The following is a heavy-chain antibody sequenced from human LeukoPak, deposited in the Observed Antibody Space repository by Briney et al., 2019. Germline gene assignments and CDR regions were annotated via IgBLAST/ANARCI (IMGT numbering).Heavy chain of an antibody. CDR2: ISYDGSNK. CDR3: ARGFTGFDL. D-gene: IGHD3-9*01. V-gene: IGHV3-30-3*01. J-gene: IGHJ2*01. CDR1: GFTFSSYA. Sequence: PGGSLRLSCAASGFTFSSYAMHWVRQAPGKGLEWVAVISYDGSNKYYADSVKGRFTISRDNAKKSLYLQMNSLRAEDTALYHCARGFTGFDLWGRGTLVTVSS.